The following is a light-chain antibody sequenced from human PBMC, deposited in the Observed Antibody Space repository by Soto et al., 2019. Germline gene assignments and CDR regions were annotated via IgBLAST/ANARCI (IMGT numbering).Light chain of an antibody. CDR2: GAS. CDR1: QSVSSNY. V-gene: IGKV3-20*01. Sequence: DIVLTQSPGTLSLSPGERAIFSCRASQSVSSNYLAWYQQKPGQPPRLLIDGASSRATGIPDRFSGSGSGTDFTLTISRLEPEDFAVYYCQQYSSSITFGQGTRLEIK. J-gene: IGKJ5*01. CDR3: QQYSSSIT.